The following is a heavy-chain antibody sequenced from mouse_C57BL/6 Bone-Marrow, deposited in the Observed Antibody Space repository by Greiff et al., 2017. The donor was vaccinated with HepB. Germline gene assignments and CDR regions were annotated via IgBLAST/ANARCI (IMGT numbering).Heavy chain of an antibody. CDR3: ARRITTVVATDWYFDV. Sequence: VQLQQPGAELVKPGASVKLSCKASGYTFTSYWMHWVKQRPGRGLEWIGRIDPNRGGTKYNEKFKSKATLTVYKPSSTAYMQLSSLTSEDSAVYYCARRITTVVATDWYFDVWGTGTTVTVSS. D-gene: IGHD1-1*01. V-gene: IGHV1-72*01. CDR1: GYTFTSYW. CDR2: IDPNRGGT. J-gene: IGHJ1*03.